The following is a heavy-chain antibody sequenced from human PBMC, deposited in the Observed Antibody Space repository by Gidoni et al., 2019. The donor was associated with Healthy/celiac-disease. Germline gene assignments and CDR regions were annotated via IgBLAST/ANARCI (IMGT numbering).Heavy chain of an antibody. CDR3: AKVGPYCGGDCYWVPYDAFDI. V-gene: IGHV3-23*01. J-gene: IGHJ3*02. CDR2: ISGSGGST. Sequence: EVQLLESGGGLVQPGGSLRLSCAASGFTFSSYAMRWVRQAPGKGLEWVSAISGSGGSTYYADSVKGRFTISRDNSKNTLYLQMNSLRAEDTAVYYCAKVGPYCGGDCYWVPYDAFDIWGQGTMVTVSS. D-gene: IGHD2-21*01. CDR1: GFTFSSYA.